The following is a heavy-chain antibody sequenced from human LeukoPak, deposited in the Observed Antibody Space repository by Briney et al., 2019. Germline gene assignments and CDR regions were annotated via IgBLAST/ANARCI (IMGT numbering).Heavy chain of an antibody. CDR3: ARGKSGSYGLEDY. Sequence: GGSLRLSCAASGFTFSSYGMHWVRQAPGKGLVWVSRINGDGNSINYADSVRGRFTISRDNAKNTLYLQMNSLRAEDTAVYYCARGKSGSYGLEDYLGHGTLVTVSS. J-gene: IGHJ4*01. CDR1: GFTFSSYG. CDR2: INGDGNSI. D-gene: IGHD1-26*01. V-gene: IGHV3-74*01.